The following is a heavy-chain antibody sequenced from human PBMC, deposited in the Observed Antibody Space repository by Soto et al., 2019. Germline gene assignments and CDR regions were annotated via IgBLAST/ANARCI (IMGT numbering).Heavy chain of an antibody. V-gene: IGHV4-31*03. CDR2: IYYSGNT. CDR1: GGSISSGAYY. Sequence: QVQLQESGPGLVKPSQTLSLTCTVSGGSISSGAYYWSWIRQHPGKGLEWIGYIYYSGNTYYNPSLKSRVTISVDTSKTQFSLKLSSVTAADTAVYYCARVGFRLGVYFDYWGQGTLVSVSS. D-gene: IGHD2-8*01. J-gene: IGHJ4*02. CDR3: ARVGFRLGVYFDY.